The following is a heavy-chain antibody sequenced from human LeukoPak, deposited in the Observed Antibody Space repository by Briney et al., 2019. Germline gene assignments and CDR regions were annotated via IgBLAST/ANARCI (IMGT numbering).Heavy chain of an antibody. D-gene: IGHD4-17*01. Sequence: SETLSLTCAVSGVSFNDYYWSWVRQTPGKGLEWIGEINHSGYTDDSPSLKSRVTLSTDTSRKQFSLNLRSVTVADTGIYYCTRMTTGHDYWGQGTLVTVSS. CDR1: GVSFNDYY. J-gene: IGHJ4*02. V-gene: IGHV4-34*01. CDR2: INHSGYT. CDR3: TRMTTGHDY.